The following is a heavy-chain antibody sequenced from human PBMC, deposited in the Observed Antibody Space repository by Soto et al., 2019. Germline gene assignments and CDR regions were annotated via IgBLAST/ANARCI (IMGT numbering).Heavy chain of an antibody. CDR2: IYYSGST. CDR3: ARVPGYSSPYYGMDV. V-gene: IGHV4-30-4*01. Sequence: QVQLQESGPGLVKPSQTLSLTCTVSRGSISSGDYYWSWIRQPPGKGLEWIGYIYYSGSTYYNPSLKRRVTISVDTSKNQFSLKLSSVTAADTAVYYCARVPGYSSPYYGMDVWGQGTTVTVSS. CDR1: RGSISSGDYY. J-gene: IGHJ6*02. D-gene: IGHD6-13*01.